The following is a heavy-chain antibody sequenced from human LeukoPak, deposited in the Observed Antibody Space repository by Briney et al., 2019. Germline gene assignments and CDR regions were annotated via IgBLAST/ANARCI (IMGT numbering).Heavy chain of an antibody. CDR1: GFTFSSYS. J-gene: IGHJ5*02. D-gene: IGHD3-3*01. CDR3: ARDIWSIRGWFDP. CDR2: ISSSTTI. Sequence: PGGSLRLSCAASGFTFSSYSMNWVRQAPGKGLEWVSYISSSTTIYYADSVKGRFTISRDNAKNSLYLQMNSLRAEDTAVYYCARDIWSIRGWFDPWGQGALVTVSS. V-gene: IGHV3-48*04.